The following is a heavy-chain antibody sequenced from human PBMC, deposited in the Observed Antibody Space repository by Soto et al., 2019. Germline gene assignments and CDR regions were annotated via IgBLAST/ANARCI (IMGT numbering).Heavy chain of an antibody. CDR2: TYYRSKWYN. Sequence: SQTLSLTCAISGDSVSSSSVTWNWIRQSPSRGLEWLGRTYYRSKWYNDYAESVKSRITINPDTSKNQFSLHLNSVTPEDTAVYYFVRLIGTSWLDFRGQGTLLTVSS. D-gene: IGHD2-8*01. CDR3: VRLIGTSWLDF. J-gene: IGHJ5*01. V-gene: IGHV6-1*01. CDR1: GDSVSSSSVT.